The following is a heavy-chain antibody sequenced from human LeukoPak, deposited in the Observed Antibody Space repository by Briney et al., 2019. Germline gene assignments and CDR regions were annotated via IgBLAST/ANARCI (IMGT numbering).Heavy chain of an antibody. CDR1: RDSIGASIDSPNW. J-gene: IGHJ4*02. CDR3: ARAPRAYCSATGSCFQDD. Sequence: SGTLSLTCAVFRDSIGASIDSPNWWSWVRQPPGKGLEWIGEIFHTGSTNYNPSLKSRVTMSVDKSKDQFFLNLTSVTAADTATYFCARAPRAYCSATGSCFQDDWGQGTLVIVSS. V-gene: IGHV4-4*02. CDR2: IFHTGST. D-gene: IGHD2-15*01.